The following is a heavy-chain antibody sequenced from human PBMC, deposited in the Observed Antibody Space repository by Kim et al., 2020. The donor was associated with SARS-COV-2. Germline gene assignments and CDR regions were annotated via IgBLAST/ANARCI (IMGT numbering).Heavy chain of an antibody. CDR3: ARDNVGSSGYQYGMDV. V-gene: IGHV4-34*01. CDR1: GGSFSGYY. J-gene: IGHJ6*02. Sequence: SETLSLTCAVYGGSFSGYYWSWIRQPPGKGLEWIGEINHSGSTNYNPSLKSRVTISVDTSKNQFSLKLSSVTAADTAVYYCARDNVGSSGYQYGMDVWGQGTTVTVSS. D-gene: IGHD3-22*01. CDR2: INHSGST.